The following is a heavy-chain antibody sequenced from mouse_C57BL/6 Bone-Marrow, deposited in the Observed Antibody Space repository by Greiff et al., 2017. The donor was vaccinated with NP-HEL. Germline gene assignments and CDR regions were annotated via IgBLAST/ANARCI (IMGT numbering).Heavy chain of an antibody. D-gene: IGHD1-1*01. CDR3: ARCYYGSSFLYYAMDY. V-gene: IGHV5-17*01. J-gene: IGHJ4*01. CDR2: ISSGSSTI. CDR1: GFTFSDYG. Sequence: EVQLVESGGGLVKPGGSLKLSCAASGFTFSDYGMHWVRQAPEKGLEWVAYISSGSSTIYYADTVKGRFTISRDNAKNTLCLQMTSLRSEDTAMYYCARCYYGSSFLYYAMDYWGQGTSVTVSS.